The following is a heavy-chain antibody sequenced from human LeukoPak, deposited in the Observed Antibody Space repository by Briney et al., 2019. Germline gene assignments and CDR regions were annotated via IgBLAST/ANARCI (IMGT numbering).Heavy chain of an antibody. CDR2: FTASIGST. CDR1: GFTFSSYA. Sequence: GGSLRLSCAASGFTFSSYAMSWVRQAPGKGLEWVSGFTASIGSTSYADSVKGRFTISRDNSKNTLYLQMSSLRAEDTAVYYCAKVHLPINIIVVIQTPDNYFDSWGRGTLVTVSS. V-gene: IGHV3-23*01. D-gene: IGHD3-22*01. CDR3: AKVHLPINIIVVIQTPDNYFDS. J-gene: IGHJ4*02.